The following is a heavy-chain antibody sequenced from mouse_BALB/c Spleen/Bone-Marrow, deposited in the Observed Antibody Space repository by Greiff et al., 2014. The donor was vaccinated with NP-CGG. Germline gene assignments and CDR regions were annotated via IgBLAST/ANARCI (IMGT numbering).Heavy chain of an antibody. Sequence: PGGGLVKPGESLKFSCAASGITVSSYTMSWVRQTPEKRLEWVASITGGGTTYYADSVKGRFTISRDNARNILYLQVSSLRSEDTAIYYCARHYGYVDAMDYWGQGTSVTVSS. D-gene: IGHD1-2*01. V-gene: IGHV5-6-5*01. CDR1: GITVSSYT. CDR3: ARHYGYVDAMDY. CDR2: ITGGGTT. J-gene: IGHJ4*01.